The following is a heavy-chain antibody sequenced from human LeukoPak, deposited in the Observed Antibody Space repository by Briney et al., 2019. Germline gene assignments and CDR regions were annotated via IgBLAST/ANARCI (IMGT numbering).Heavy chain of an antibody. V-gene: IGHV3-30-3*01. D-gene: IGHD6-13*01. CDR3: ARDPGIAAAGTLLGF. CDR1: GFTFSSYA. J-gene: IGHJ4*02. Sequence: GRSLRLSCAASGFTFSSYAMHWDRQAPGKGLEWVAVISYDGSNKYYADSVKGRFTISRDNSKNTLYLQMNSLRAEDTAVYYCARDPGIAAAGTLLGFWGQGTLVTVSS. CDR2: ISYDGSNK.